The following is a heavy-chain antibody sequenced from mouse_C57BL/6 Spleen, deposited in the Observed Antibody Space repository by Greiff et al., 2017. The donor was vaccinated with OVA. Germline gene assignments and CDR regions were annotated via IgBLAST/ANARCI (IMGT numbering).Heavy chain of an antibody. CDR3: ARCSITTVVRYFDV. D-gene: IGHD1-1*01. J-gene: IGHJ1*03. V-gene: IGHV1-85*01. CDR1: GYTFTSYD. CDR2: IYPRDGST. Sequence: QVQLKESGPELVKPGASVKLSCKASGYTFTSYDINWVKQRPGQGLEWIGWIYPRDGSTKYNEKFKGKATLTVDTSSSTAYMELHSLTSEDSAVYFCARCSITTVVRYFDVWGTGTTVTVSS.